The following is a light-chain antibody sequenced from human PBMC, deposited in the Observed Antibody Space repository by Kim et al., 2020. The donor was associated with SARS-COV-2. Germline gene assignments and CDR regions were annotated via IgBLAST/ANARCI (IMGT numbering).Light chain of an antibody. V-gene: IGLV7-43*01. CDR3: LLYYGGPWV. CDR2: DTN. J-gene: IGLJ3*02. CDR1: TGAVISGFY. Sequence: PGGTVTLTCTSSTGAVISGFYPSWVQQKTGQAPRPLVYDTNKRHSWTPARFLGSLLGGKATLTLSGAQPEDEAEYYCLLYYGGPWVFGGGTQLTVL.